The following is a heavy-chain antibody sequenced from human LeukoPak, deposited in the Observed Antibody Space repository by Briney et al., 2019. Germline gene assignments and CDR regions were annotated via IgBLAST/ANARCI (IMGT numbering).Heavy chain of an antibody. CDR2: IWCGGSNK. Sequence: PGRSLRLSCAASGLTFSSYGMHWVRQAPGKGLEWVAVIWCGGSNKYYADSVKGRFTISRDNSKNTLYLQMNSLRAEDTAVYYCAKESTRLHYSSGRHDAFDIWGQGTMVTVSS. V-gene: IGHV3-30*18. D-gene: IGHD6-19*01. CDR3: AKESTRLHYSSGRHDAFDI. J-gene: IGHJ3*02. CDR1: GLTFSSYG.